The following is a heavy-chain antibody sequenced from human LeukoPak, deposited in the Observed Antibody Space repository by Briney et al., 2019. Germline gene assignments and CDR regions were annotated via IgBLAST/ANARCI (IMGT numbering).Heavy chain of an antibody. CDR3: ARGHRSVANNWFDP. V-gene: IGHV4-59*01. CDR1: GRSISTYY. CDR2: IYYSGST. J-gene: IGHJ5*02. Sequence: SETLSLTCTVSGRSISTYYWSWIRQPPGNGLDWSGYIYYSGSTNYSPSLKSRVTISVDTSKNQFSLKLNSLTAADPAVYYWARGHRSVANNWFDPWGQGTLVTVSS. D-gene: IGHD3-3*01.